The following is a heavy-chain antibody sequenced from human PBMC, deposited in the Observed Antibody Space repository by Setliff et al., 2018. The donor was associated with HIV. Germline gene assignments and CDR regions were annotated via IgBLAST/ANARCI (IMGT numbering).Heavy chain of an antibody. V-gene: IGHV3-53*05. CDR1: GFTVSINY. Sequence: GGSLRLSCAASGFTVSINYMSWVRQAPGKGLEWVSVTYSGGSTYYADSVKGRFTISRDNSKNTLYLQMNSLRAEDTAVYYCAKARSEYQLMPWYYYMDVWGQGTTVTVSS. CDR2: TYSGGST. D-gene: IGHD2-2*01. J-gene: IGHJ6*03. CDR3: AKARSEYQLMPWYYYMDV.